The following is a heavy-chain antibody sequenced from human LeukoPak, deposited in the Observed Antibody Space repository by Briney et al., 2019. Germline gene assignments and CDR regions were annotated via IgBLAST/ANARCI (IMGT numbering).Heavy chain of an antibody. CDR3: TRGSIAYYYMDV. J-gene: IGHJ6*03. V-gene: IGHV4-59*01. D-gene: IGHD3-22*01. CDR2: IYYSGST. Sequence: SETLSLTCTVSGGSISSYYWSWIRQPPGKGLEWIGNIYYSGSTNYNPSLKGRVTVSVDTSKNQFSLKLSSVTAADTAVYYCTRGSIAYYYMDVWGKGTTVTISS. CDR1: GGSISSYY.